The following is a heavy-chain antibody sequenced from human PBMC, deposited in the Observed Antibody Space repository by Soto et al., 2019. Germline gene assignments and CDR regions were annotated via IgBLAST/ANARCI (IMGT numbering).Heavy chain of an antibody. Sequence: SVKVSCKASGFTFTSSAMQWVRQARGQRLEWIGWIVVGSGNTNYAQKFQERVTMTTDTSTSTAYMELRSLRSDDTAVYYCARDGGDLYSYGDYWGQGTLVTVSS. J-gene: IGHJ4*02. CDR3: ARDGGDLYSYGDY. D-gene: IGHD5-18*01. V-gene: IGHV1-58*02. CDR1: GFTFTSSA. CDR2: IVVGSGNT.